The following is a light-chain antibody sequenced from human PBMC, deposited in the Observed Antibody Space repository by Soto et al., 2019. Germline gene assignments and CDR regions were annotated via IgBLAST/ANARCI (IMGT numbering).Light chain of an antibody. CDR3: QQYASSRT. J-gene: IGKJ1*01. CDR2: GAS. CDR1: QSVRSRS. Sequence: ELVLTQSPDTLSLSPGARATHSCRASQSVRSRSLAWYQHNPGQAPRLLMYGASSRATGIPDRFIGSGSGTEFTLTISRLEPEDFAVDDCQQYASSRTFGQGTKVDIK. V-gene: IGKV3-20*01.